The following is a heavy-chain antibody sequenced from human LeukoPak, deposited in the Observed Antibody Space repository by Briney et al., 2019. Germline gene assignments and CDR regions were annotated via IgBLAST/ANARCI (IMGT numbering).Heavy chain of an antibody. Sequence: GGSLRLSCAASGFTFSNAWMTWVRQAPGKGLEWVGRIKSKTAGGTIDYAAPVKGRFTISRDDSKNTLYLQMNSLKTEDTAVYYLTTGESMGGSTFNIGWADWGQGTRVPVSS. J-gene: IGHJ4*02. CDR2: IKSKTAGGTI. CDR1: GFTFSNAW. V-gene: IGHV3-15*01. D-gene: IGHD2/OR15-2a*01. CDR3: TTGESMGGSTFNIGWAD.